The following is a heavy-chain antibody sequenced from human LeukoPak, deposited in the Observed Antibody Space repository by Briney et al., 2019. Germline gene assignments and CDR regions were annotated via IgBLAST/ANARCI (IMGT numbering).Heavy chain of an antibody. CDR1: GFTFSNAW. D-gene: IGHD3-16*01. V-gene: IGHV3-15*01. J-gene: IGHJ4*02. Sequence: GGSLRLSCAASGFTFSNAWMSWVRQAPGKGLEWVGRIKSKTEGGTTDYAAPVKGRFTISRDDSKNTLYLQMNSLKTEDTAVYYCTTDRDYVWGSSPFDYWGQGTLVTVSS. CDR3: TTDRDYVWGSSPFDY. CDR2: IKSKTEGGTT.